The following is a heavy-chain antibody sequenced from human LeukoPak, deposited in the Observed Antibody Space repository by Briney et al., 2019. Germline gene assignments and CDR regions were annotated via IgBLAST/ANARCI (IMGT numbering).Heavy chain of an antibody. Sequence: GESLKISCKGSGYIFTNFWIGWVRQMPGKGLEWMGVIQPDDSDSRYSPSFQGRFTMSADKSINAIYLQWSSLKASDTAMYYCARGYCGDSCFFDYWGQGTLVTVSS. CDR3: ARGYCGDSCFFDY. CDR2: IQPDDSDS. V-gene: IGHV5-51*06. D-gene: IGHD2-21*01. J-gene: IGHJ4*02. CDR1: GYIFTNFW.